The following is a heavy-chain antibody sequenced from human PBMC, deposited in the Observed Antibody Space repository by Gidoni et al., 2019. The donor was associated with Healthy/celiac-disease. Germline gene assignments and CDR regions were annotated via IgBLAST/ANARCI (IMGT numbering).Heavy chain of an antibody. CDR2: IKSKTDGGTT. CDR1: AVTFSNAW. Sequence: EVQLVESGGGLGKPGGSLRLSCAASAVTFSNAWLRWVRQAPGKGLEWVGRIKSKTDGGTTDYAAPVKGRFTISRDDSKNTLYLQMNSLKTEDTAVYYCTGLLWFGEREYYYYGMDVWGQGTTVTVSS. V-gene: IGHV3-15*01. J-gene: IGHJ6*02. D-gene: IGHD3-10*01. CDR3: TGLLWFGEREYYYYGMDV.